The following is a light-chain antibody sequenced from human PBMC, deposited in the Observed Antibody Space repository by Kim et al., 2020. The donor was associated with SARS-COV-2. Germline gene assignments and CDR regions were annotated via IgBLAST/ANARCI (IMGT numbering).Light chain of an antibody. CDR1: QSVSSSY. J-gene: IGKJ5*01. V-gene: IGKV3-20*01. Sequence: EIVLTQSPGTLSLCPGERATLSCRASQSVSSSYLAWYQQKPGQAPRLLIYGASSRATGIPDRFSGSGSGTDFTLTISRLEPEDFAVYYCQQYGSVITFGQGTRLEIK. CDR3: QQYGSVIT. CDR2: GAS.